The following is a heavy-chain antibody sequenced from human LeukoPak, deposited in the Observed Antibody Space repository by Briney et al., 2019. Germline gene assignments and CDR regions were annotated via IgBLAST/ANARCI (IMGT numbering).Heavy chain of an antibody. J-gene: IGHJ5*02. CDR2: ITISGHTK. V-gene: IGHV3-48*03. CDR1: GFDLSNYE. CDR3: ARGDPHADL. Sequence: PGGSLRLSCAASGFDLSNYEMNWVRQAPGKGLEWIADITISGHTKNYADSVKGRFTISRDNARTSLYLQMNSLRVEDTGVYYCARGDPHADLWGQGTLVTVSS.